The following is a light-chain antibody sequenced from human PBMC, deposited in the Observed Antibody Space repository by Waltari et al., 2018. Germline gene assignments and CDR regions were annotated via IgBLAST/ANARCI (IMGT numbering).Light chain of an antibody. V-gene: IGLV2-23*02. CDR2: VVT. CDR1: NRDVGAYNL. CDR3: SSYTQSRTRV. Sequence: QSDLTQSASVSGSPGQSHTISCTGTNRDVGAYNLFSWYNPLPGRAPKLILSVVTKRPSGISDRVSGSKSGNTASLTISGPQSEDEADYYCSSYTQSRTRVFGGGTKVTVL. J-gene: IGLJ3*02.